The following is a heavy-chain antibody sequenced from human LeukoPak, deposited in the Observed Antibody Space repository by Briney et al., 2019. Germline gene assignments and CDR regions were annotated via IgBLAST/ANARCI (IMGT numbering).Heavy chain of an antibody. CDR1: GGTFSTFY. CDR2: IFTSGTT. CDR3: ARVKDPGGYYYYYYMDV. Sequence: PSETLSLTCTVSGGTFSTFYWTWIRQPAGKGLEWIGRIFTSGTTKYNPSLKSRVNMSVDTSKSQFTLKVSSVTAADTAVYYCARVKDPGGYYYYYYMDVWGKGTTVTVSS. J-gene: IGHJ6*03. D-gene: IGHD3-16*01. V-gene: IGHV4-4*07.